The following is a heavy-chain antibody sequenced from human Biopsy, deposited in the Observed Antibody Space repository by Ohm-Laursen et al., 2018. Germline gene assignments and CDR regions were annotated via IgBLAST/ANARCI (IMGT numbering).Heavy chain of an antibody. CDR2: IYYSVMT. J-gene: IGHJ6*02. D-gene: IGHD3-9*01. Sequence: PPGTLSLTCTVSGDSVTKYYWSWIRQPPGKGLEWIGHIYYSVMTNYNPSLQSRVPISVDTSRNQVSLTLSSVTAGDTALYYCTKVLIPAGTDVWGQGTTVTVSS. V-gene: IGHV4-59*02. CDR3: TKVLIPAGTDV. CDR1: GDSVTKYY.